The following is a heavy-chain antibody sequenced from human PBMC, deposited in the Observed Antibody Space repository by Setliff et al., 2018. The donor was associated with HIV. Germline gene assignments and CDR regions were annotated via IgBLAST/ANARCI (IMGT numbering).Heavy chain of an antibody. J-gene: IGHJ5*02. CDR2: IYHSGST. Sequence: KPSETLSLTCAVSGYSISSGYYWGWIRQPPGKGLEWIGSIYHSGSTYYNPSLKSRVTISVDTSKNRFSLKLSSVTAADTAVYYCARIGYGSGSSSALLHNWFDPWGQGTLVTVSS. V-gene: IGHV4-38-2*01. D-gene: IGHD3-10*01. CDR3: ARIGYGSGSSSALLHNWFDP. CDR1: GYSISSGYY.